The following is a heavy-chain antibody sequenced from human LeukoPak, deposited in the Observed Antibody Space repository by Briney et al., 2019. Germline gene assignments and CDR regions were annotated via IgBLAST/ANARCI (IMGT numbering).Heavy chain of an antibody. Sequence: PGGSLRLSCAASGLTVSSDYMSWVRQAPGKGLEWVSVIYSGGSTYYADSVKGRFTISRDNSKNTLYLQMNSLRAEDTAVYYCARIAVAGHFDYWGQGTLVTVSS. CDR2: IYSGGST. D-gene: IGHD6-19*01. CDR1: GLTVSSDY. V-gene: IGHV3-66*01. CDR3: ARIAVAGHFDY. J-gene: IGHJ4*02.